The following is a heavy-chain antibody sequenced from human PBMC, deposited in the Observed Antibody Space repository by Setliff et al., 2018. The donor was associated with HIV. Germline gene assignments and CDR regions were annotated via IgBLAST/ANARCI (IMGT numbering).Heavy chain of an antibody. CDR2: MFVGESP. V-gene: IGHV4-4*07. CDR1: GDSISSYY. J-gene: IGHJ4*02. D-gene: IGHD3-10*01. CDR3: ARGLYGSGSFFFDS. Sequence: KASETLSLTCSVSGDSISSYYWSWIRQPAGKGLEWVGRMFVGESPNYNPSLKSRLSISVDTSKRQFSLKLTSVTAADTAVYYCARGLYGSGSFFFDSWGRGTQVTVSS.